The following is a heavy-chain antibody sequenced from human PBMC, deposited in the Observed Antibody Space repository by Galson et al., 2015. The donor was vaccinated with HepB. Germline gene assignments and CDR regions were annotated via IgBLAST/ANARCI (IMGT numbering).Heavy chain of an antibody. CDR1: GGSVSSGSYY. Sequence: SETLSLTCTVSGGSVSSGSYYWSWIRQPPGTGLEWIGYIYYSGSTNYNPSLKSRVTISVDTSKNQFSLKLSSVTAADTAVYYCAREIAVAGHDAFDIWGQGTMVTVSS. CDR2: IYYSGST. J-gene: IGHJ3*02. CDR3: AREIAVAGHDAFDI. D-gene: IGHD6-19*01. V-gene: IGHV4-61*01.